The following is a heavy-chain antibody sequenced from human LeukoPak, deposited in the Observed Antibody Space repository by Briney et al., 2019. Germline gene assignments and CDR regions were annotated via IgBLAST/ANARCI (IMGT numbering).Heavy chain of an antibody. Sequence: GGSLRLSCAASGXTVRSNYMSWVRQAPGKGPEWVSLIFNDGSTYYADSVKARFTISRDNSMDTLYLQMNSLRVEDTAVYYCARDPGGDNAYWGQGTLVTVSS. D-gene: IGHD4-17*01. J-gene: IGHJ4*02. V-gene: IGHV3-66*01. CDR3: ARDPGGDNAY. CDR2: IFNDGST. CDR1: GXTVRSNY.